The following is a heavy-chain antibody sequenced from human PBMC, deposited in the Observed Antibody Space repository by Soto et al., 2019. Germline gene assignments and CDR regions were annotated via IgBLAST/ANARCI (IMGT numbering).Heavy chain of an antibody. CDR2: INGDGSSI. J-gene: IGHJ5*02. CDR1: GFPFSSYW. V-gene: IGHV3-74*01. CDR3: TRRGCSTTGCYFT. D-gene: IGHD2-2*01. Sequence: EVRLVESGGDLVQPGGSLRLSCAASGFPFSSYWMHWVRQAPGKGLVWVSRINGDGSSINYADSVEGRFTISRDNAKNTLYLQMNSLRAEDAAMYFCTRRGCSTTGCYFTWGRGTLVTVSS.